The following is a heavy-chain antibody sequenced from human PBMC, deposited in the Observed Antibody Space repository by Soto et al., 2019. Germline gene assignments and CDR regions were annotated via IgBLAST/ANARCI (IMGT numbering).Heavy chain of an antibody. D-gene: IGHD4-17*01. CDR3: ARDKWYGDSVPYWYFDL. CDR1: GVSVSSGSYY. J-gene: IGHJ2*01. V-gene: IGHV4-61*01. CDR2: IYNSGNT. Sequence: QVQLQESGPGLVKPSETLSLTCTVSGVSVSSGSYYWSWIRQPPGKGLEWIGYIYNSGNTNYNPSLKSRVTLLVDTSKNQFSLKLSSVTAADTAVYYCARDKWYGDSVPYWYFDLWGRGTLVTVSS.